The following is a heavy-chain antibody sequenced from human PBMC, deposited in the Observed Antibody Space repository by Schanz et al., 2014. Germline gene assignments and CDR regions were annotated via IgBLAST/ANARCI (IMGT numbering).Heavy chain of an antibody. Sequence: EVQVVESGGGLVRPGGSLRLSCSGFTVSAYSANWVRQAPGKGLEWVSSISSSGGHIYYADSVKGRFTISRDNFNDIVYLQMNGLRAEDTAKYFCAKDLGTRGVGATLDYWGQGTLVTVSS. CDR2: ISSSGGHI. J-gene: IGHJ4*02. V-gene: IGHV3-21*02. D-gene: IGHD1-26*01. CDR3: AKDLGTRGVGATLDY. CDR1: GFTVSAYS.